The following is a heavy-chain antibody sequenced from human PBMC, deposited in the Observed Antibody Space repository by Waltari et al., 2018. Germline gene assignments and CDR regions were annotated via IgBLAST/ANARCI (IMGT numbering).Heavy chain of an antibody. J-gene: IGHJ5*02. D-gene: IGHD6-13*01. V-gene: IGHV1-69*01. CDR3: ARTAHSSSWYQPLDP. CDR1: GGTFSSYV. Sequence: QVQLVQSGAEVKKPGSSVKVSCKASGGTFSSYVISWVRPAPGQGLGCMGGVIPNLGTANYAQKFQGRVTITADESTSTAYMELSSLRSEDTAVYYCARTAHSSSWYQPLDPWGQGTLVTVSS. CDR2: VIPNLGTA.